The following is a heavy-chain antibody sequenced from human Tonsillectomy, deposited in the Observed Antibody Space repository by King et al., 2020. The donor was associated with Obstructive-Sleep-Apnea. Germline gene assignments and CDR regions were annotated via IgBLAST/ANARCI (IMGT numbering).Heavy chain of an antibody. D-gene: IGHD3-9*01. CDR2: IYYSGST. V-gene: IGHV4-39*07. CDR3: ARKLRYFDWLSKGYFDY. J-gene: IGHJ4*02. CDR1: SGSISGSSYY. Sequence: QLVESGPGLVKPSETLSLTCTVSSGSISGSSYYWDWIRQPPGKGLEWIGSIYYSGSTYYNPSLKSRLTMSVDTSKNQFSLKLSSVTAADTAVYYCARKLRYFDWLSKGYFDYWGQGTLVTVSS.